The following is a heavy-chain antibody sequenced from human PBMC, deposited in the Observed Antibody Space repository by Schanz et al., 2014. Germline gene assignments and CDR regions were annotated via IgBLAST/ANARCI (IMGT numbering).Heavy chain of an antibody. CDR1: GFSFSSYA. D-gene: IGHD3-10*01. V-gene: IGHV3-23*04. J-gene: IGHJ3*02. CDR2: ISGSGGST. CDR3: AKGRFGELSAFDI. Sequence: VQLVESGGGVVQPGRSLRLSCAASGFSFSSYAMVWVRQARGKGLEWVSAISGSGGSTYYADSVKGRFTISRDNSKNTLYLQMNSLRAEDTAVYYCAKGRFGELSAFDIWGQGTMVTVSS.